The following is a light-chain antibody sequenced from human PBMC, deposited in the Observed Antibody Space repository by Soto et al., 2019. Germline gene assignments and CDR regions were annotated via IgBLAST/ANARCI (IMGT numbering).Light chain of an antibody. J-gene: IGKJ1*01. V-gene: IGKV1-6*01. CDR2: AAS. Sequence: AIQMTQSPSSLSASVGDRVTITCRASQGIRNDLGWYQQKPGNAPKVLIYAASTLQSGVPSRFSGSGSGTDFTLTITSLQPEDFATYYCMQDYNYPRTVGQGTKVEIK. CDR3: MQDYNYPRT. CDR1: QGIRND.